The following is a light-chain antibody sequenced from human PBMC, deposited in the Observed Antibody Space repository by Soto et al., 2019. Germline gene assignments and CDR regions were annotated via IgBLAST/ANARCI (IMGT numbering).Light chain of an antibody. Sequence: EIVLTQSPGTLSLSPGERATLSCRASQTVRSSYLAWYQQKPGQAPRLLIYGASRRATGIPDRFSGSGSGTDFTLTISRLEPEDFAVYYCHQYDRSPQTFGQGTKVDIK. V-gene: IGKV3-20*01. CDR3: HQYDRSPQT. J-gene: IGKJ1*01. CDR2: GAS. CDR1: QTVRSSY.